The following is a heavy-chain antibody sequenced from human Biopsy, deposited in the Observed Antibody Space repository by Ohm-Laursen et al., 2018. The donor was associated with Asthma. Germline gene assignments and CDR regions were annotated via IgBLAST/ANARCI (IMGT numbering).Heavy chain of an antibody. CDR2: ITSSGASV. J-gene: IGHJ4*02. D-gene: IGHD6-19*01. CDR3: AREGVAGTHIED. CDR1: GFTFSNYV. V-gene: IGHV3-23*01. Sequence: SLRLSCAASGFTFSNYVMTWVRQAPGKGLAWVSHITSSGASVSYADSVKGRFTISRDNSKNTLSLQMNSLTAEDTAVYYCAREGVAGTHIEDWGQGTLVTVSS.